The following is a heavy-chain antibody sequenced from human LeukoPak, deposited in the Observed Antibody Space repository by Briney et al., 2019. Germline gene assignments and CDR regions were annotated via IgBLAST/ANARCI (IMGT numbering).Heavy chain of an antibody. CDR1: GGFINSYY. J-gene: IGHJ5*02. V-gene: IGHV4-59*01. D-gene: IGHD2-15*01. CDR2: IYYSGTT. Sequence: PSETLSLTCTVSGGFINSYYWSWLRQPPGKAPEWIGYIYYSGTTEYNPSLKSRVTISRDTSKNQFSLKLKSVSTADTAVYYCAKDHATPHPRRFFSWGQGTLVTVSS. CDR3: AKDHATPHPRRFFS.